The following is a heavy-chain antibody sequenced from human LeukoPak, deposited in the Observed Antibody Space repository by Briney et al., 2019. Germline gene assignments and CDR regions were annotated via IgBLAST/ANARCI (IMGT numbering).Heavy chain of an antibody. Sequence: SETLSLTCTVSGASISVYDWRWIRQPPGKGLEWIGYIYYTGTTKYNPSLTSRVTISVDTSKSQFSLKLISVTAADVAVYYCARNYDSSGLRYFDLWGRGTLVTVSS. D-gene: IGHD3-22*01. CDR3: ARNYDSSGLRYFDL. CDR2: IYYTGTT. V-gene: IGHV4-59*01. J-gene: IGHJ2*01. CDR1: GASISVYD.